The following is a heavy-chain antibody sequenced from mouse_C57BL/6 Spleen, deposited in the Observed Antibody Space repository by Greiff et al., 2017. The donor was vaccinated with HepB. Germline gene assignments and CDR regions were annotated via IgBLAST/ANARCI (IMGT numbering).Heavy chain of an antibody. CDR3: ARHHDYGAWFAY. Sequence: EVQGVDSGGGLVKPGGSLKLSCAASGFTFSSYTMSWVRQTPEKRLEWVATISGGGGNTYYPDSVKSRFTISRDNAKNTLYLQMSSLRSEDTALYYCARHHDYGAWFAYWGRGTLVTVSA. J-gene: IGHJ3*01. CDR2: ISGGGGNT. V-gene: IGHV5-9*01. CDR1: GFTFSSYT. D-gene: IGHD2-4*01.